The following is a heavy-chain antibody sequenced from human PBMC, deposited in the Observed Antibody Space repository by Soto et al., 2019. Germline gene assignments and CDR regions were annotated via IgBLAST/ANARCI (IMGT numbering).Heavy chain of an antibody. J-gene: IGHJ6*02. CDR1: GFTFSSYA. Sequence: PGGSLRLSCAASGFTFSSYAMSWVRQAPGKGLEWVSAISGSGGSTYYADSVKGRFTISRDNSKNTAYLEMSSLTTADTGTYFCARGVGRFLSSEQADVWGRGTTVTVSS. V-gene: IGHV3-23*01. CDR3: ARGVGRFLSSEQADV. CDR2: ISGSGGST. D-gene: IGHD3-3*01.